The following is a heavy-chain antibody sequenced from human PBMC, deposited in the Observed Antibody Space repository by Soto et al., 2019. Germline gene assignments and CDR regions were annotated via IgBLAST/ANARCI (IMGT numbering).Heavy chain of an antibody. V-gene: IGHV4-59*01. Sequence: SGTLSLTCTVSGASISSNYWSWIRQPPGKRLEWIGYIYYTGNTRYNPSLQSRVTLSVDTSNNQVSLTLTSVTAADTAVYYCARGSGTTIFDYWGHGTLVTVSS. CDR3: ARGSGTTIFDY. J-gene: IGHJ4*01. D-gene: IGHD3-10*01. CDR1: GASISSNY. CDR2: IYYTGNT.